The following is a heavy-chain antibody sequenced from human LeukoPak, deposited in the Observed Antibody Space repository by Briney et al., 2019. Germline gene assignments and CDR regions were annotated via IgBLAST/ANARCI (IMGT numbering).Heavy chain of an antibody. J-gene: IGHJ6*02. D-gene: IGHD3-3*01. V-gene: IGHV1-69*01. Sequence: SVKVSCKASGGTFSSYAIRWVRQAPGQGLEWMGGIIPIFGTANYAQKFQGRVTITADESTSTAYMELSSLRSEDTAVYCCARFWRGYSYGMHVWGQGTTVTVSS. CDR2: IIPIFGTA. CDR1: GGTFSSYA. CDR3: ARFWRGYSYGMHV.